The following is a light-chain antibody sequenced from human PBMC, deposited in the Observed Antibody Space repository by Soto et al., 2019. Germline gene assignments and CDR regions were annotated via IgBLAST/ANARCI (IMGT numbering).Light chain of an antibody. CDR1: QSVSSY. V-gene: IGKV3-11*01. CDR3: QQRSNWPLIT. J-gene: IGKJ5*01. Sequence: EIVLTQSPATLSLSPGERATLSCRASQSVSSYLAWYQQKPGQAPRLLIYDASNSATGIPARFSGSGSGTDCTLTLSSLEPEDFAVYYCQQRSNWPLITFGQGTRLEI. CDR2: DAS.